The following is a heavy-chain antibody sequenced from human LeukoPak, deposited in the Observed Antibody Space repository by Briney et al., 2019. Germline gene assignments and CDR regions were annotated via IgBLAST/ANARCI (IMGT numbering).Heavy chain of an antibody. Sequence: SETLSLTCTVSGGSISSYYWSWIRQPPRKGLEWIGYVFYSGSINYNPSLKSRVTISVDRSKNQFSLKLSSVTAADTAVYYCAREAKEQLVLSWGQGTLVTVSS. D-gene: IGHD6-6*01. CDR3: AREAKEQLVLS. J-gene: IGHJ4*02. CDR1: GGSISSYY. V-gene: IGHV4-59*12. CDR2: VFYSGSI.